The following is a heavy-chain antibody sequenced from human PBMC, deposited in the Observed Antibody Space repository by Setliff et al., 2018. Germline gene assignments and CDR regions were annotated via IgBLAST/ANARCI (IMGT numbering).Heavy chain of an antibody. CDR2: XXXXXXXX. D-gene: IGHD3-10*01. CDR1: GGTFSSYT. V-gene: IGHV1-69*08. CDR3: ARDISLGKAAVWFGELKGWFDP. J-gene: IGHJ5*02. Sequence: SVKVSCKASGGTFSSYTISWVRRAPGQGXXXXXXXXXXXXXXXXXXXXXXRVTITXXKSTSTAYMELSSLRSEDTAVYYCARDISLGKAAVWFGELKGWFDPWGQGTLVTVSS.